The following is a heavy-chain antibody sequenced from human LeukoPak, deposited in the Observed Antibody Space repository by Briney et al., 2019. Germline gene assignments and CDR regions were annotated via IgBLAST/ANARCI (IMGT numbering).Heavy chain of an antibody. V-gene: IGHV4-38-2*02. CDR3: ARVGSGSLRYFDY. CDR1: GGSISSYY. J-gene: IGHJ4*02. Sequence: SETLSLTCTVSGGSISSYYWSWIRQPPGKGLEWIGSIYHSGSTYYNPSLKSRVTISVDTSKNQFSLKLSSVTAADTAVYYCARVGSGSLRYFDYWGQGTLVTVSS. CDR2: IYHSGST. D-gene: IGHD1-26*01.